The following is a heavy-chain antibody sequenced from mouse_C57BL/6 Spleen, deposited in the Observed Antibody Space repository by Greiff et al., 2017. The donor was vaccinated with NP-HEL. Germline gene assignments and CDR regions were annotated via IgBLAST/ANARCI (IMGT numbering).Heavy chain of an antibody. CDR1: GYTFTSYW. J-gene: IGHJ3*01. CDR2: IDPNSGGT. V-gene: IGHV1-72*01. D-gene: IGHD2-4*01. Sequence: QVQLQQSGAELVKPGASVKLSCKASGYTFTSYWMHWVKQRPGRGLEWIGRIDPNSGGTKYNEKFKSKATLTVDKPSSTAYRQLRSLTSEDSAGDYCARGLYDYDAWFAYWGQGTLVTVSA. CDR3: ARGLYDYDAWFAY.